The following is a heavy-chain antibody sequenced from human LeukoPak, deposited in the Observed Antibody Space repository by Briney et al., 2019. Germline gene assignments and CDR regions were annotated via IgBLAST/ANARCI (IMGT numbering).Heavy chain of an antibody. CDR2: IHPDGSIT. D-gene: IGHD6-13*01. J-gene: IGHJ4*02. V-gene: IGHV3-74*03. Sequence: GGSLRLSCVGSGFTISNYWMHWVRQAPGTGLVWVSRIHPDGSITTYADSVKGRFTISRDNSKNTLYLQMNSLRAEDTAVYYCAKLRAAGTIYFDYWGQGTLVTVSS. CDR1: GFTISNYW. CDR3: AKLRAAGTIYFDY.